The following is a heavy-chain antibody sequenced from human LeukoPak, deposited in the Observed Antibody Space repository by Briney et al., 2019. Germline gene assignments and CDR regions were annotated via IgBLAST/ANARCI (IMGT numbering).Heavy chain of an antibody. CDR3: ARSAIMITFGGVNVDWFDP. V-gene: IGHV4-4*07. J-gene: IGHJ5*02. D-gene: IGHD3-16*01. CDR1: GGSISSYY. CDR2: IYTSGST. Sequence: SETLSLTCTVSGGSISSYYWSWIRQPVGKGLEWIGRIYTSGSTNYNPSLKSRVTMSVDTSKNQFSLKLSSVTAADTAVYYCARSAIMITFGGVNVDWFDPWGQGTLVTVSS.